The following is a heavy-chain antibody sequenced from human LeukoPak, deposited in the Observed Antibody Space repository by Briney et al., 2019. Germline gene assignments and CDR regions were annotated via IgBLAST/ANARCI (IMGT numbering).Heavy chain of an antibody. CDR2: IYTSGST. CDR3: AGPGIRGVNFDY. Sequence: SETLSLTCTVSGGSISSYYWSWIRQPAGKGLEWIGRIYTSGSTNYNPSLKSRVTISLDKSKNQFSLNLSSVTAADTAVYYCAGPGIRGVNFDYWGQGTLVTVSS. J-gene: IGHJ4*02. D-gene: IGHD3-10*01. CDR1: GGSISSYY. V-gene: IGHV4-4*07.